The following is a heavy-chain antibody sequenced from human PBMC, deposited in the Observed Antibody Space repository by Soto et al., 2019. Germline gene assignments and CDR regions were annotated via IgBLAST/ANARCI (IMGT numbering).Heavy chain of an antibody. CDR1: GVSLSGHY. Sequence: PSETLSLTCAVSGVSLSGHYWSWIRQPPGKGLEWIGEINPIGDTRYNPSLKSRVSISVDTSKSQFSLNLTSVTAADRALYYCGRGGITLDSNYYYYCLDVWGQGTTVTVSS. CDR3: GRGGITLDSNYYYYCLDV. V-gene: IGHV4-34*01. CDR2: INPIGDT. J-gene: IGHJ6*02. D-gene: IGHD3-3*02.